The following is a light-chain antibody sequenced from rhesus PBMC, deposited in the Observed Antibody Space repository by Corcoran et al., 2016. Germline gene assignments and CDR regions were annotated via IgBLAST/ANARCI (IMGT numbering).Light chain of an antibody. CDR1: QSVSSS. CDR3: QKYSSSPYS. V-gene: IGKV3-53*01. Sequence: QVILTQSPATLSLSPGERATLSCRASQSVSSSLAWYQQKPGQAPRLHIYGASSRATGIPVRFSGSGSGTEFTLTISSLEPEDFAVYYCQKYSSSPYSFGQGTKVEIK. J-gene: IGKJ2*01. CDR2: GAS.